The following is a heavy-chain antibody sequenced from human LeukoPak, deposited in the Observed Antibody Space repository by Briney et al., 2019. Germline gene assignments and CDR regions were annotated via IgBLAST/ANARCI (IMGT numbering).Heavy chain of an antibody. CDR3: ARDLTPIVVVTALDAFDI. D-gene: IGHD2-21*02. J-gene: IGHJ3*02. CDR2: INPTGGST. Sequence: ASVKVSCKASGYTFTSYYMHWVRQAPGQGLEWMGLINPTGGSTGYAQKFQGRVTITADESTSTAYMELSSLRSEDTAVYYCARDLTPIVVVTALDAFDIWGQGTMVTVSS. CDR1: GYTFTSYY. V-gene: IGHV1-46*01.